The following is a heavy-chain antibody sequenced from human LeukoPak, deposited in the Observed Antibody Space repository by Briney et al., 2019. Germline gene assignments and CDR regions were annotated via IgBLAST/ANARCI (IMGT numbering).Heavy chain of an antibody. V-gene: IGHV3-23*01. Sequence: GGSLRLSCAASGFTFSNYAMSWVRQAPGKGLECVSAVVGSGSSTYYADSVTGRFTISRDNSRNTLYLQMNSLRAEDTAVYYCAKDRYYDNSGSYYESGSWGQGTLVTVSS. D-gene: IGHD3-22*01. CDR2: VVGSGSST. CDR3: AKDRYYDNSGSYYESGS. CDR1: GFTFSNYA. J-gene: IGHJ5*02.